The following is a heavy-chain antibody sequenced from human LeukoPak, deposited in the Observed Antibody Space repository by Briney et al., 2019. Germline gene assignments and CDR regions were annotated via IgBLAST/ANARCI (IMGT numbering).Heavy chain of an antibody. CDR3: ASRGQALDY. CDR1: GFTFSTYG. Sequence: GRSLRLSCAASGFTFSTYGMHWVRQAPGKGLEWVALIWYDGSNKHYADSVKGRFTISRDNSKNTLYLQMSSLRVEDTAVYYCASRGQALDYWGQGTLVTVSS. J-gene: IGHJ4*02. V-gene: IGHV3-33*01. D-gene: IGHD3-10*01. CDR2: IWYDGSNK.